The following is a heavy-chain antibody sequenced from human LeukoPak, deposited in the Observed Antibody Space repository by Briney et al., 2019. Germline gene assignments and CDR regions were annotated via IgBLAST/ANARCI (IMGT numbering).Heavy chain of an antibody. V-gene: IGHV4-34*01. CDR3: ARAQNYYDSSGYWVDWFDP. J-gene: IGHJ5*02. Sequence: SETLSLTCAVYGGSFSGYYWSWIRQPPGKGLEWIGEINHSGSTNYNPSLKSRVTISVDTSKNQFSLKLSSVTAADAAVYYCARAQNYYDSSGYWVDWFDPWGQGTLVTVSS. CDR2: INHSGST. D-gene: IGHD3-22*01. CDR1: GGSFSGYY.